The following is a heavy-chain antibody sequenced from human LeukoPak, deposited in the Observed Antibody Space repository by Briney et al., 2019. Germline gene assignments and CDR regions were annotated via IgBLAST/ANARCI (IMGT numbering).Heavy chain of an antibody. CDR2: IHGDAINR. CDR3: GRRQEGATVLYFQH. V-gene: IGHV3-23*01. Sequence: GGSLRLSCVGSGFTFNAYVVGWVRRAPGKGREWVAAIHGDAINRYHADSVKDRFTISRDNSKNTLYLQMNSLRTEDTALYYCGRRQEGATVLYFQHWGPGTLVTVSS. J-gene: IGHJ1*01. D-gene: IGHD4-17*01. CDR1: GFTFNAYV.